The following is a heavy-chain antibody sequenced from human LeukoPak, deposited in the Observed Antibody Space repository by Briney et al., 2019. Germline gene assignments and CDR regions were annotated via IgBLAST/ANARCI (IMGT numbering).Heavy chain of an antibody. V-gene: IGHV1-18*01. J-gene: IGHJ3*02. CDR1: GYTFTSYG. Sequence: GASVKVSCKASGYTFTSYGISWVRQAPGQALEWMGWISAYNGNTNYAQKLQGRVTMTTDTSTSTAYMELRSLRSDDTAVYYCARSITGTTPGAFDIWGQGTMVTVSS. CDR2: ISAYNGNT. CDR3: ARSITGTTPGAFDI. D-gene: IGHD1-7*01.